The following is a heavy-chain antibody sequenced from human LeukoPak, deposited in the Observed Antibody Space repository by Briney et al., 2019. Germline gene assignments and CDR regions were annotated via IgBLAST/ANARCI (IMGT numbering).Heavy chain of an antibody. D-gene: IGHD6-6*01. CDR1: GFTVSSNY. J-gene: IGHJ4*02. V-gene: IGHV3-53*01. CDR2: IYSGGST. Sequence: PGGSLRLSCAASGFTVSSNYMSWVRQAPGKGLEWVSVIYSGGSTYYADSVKGRFTISRDNSKNTLYLQMNSLRAEDTAVYYCAKVGGPSIFLNDFDYWGQGTLVTVSS. CDR3: AKVGGPSIFLNDFDY.